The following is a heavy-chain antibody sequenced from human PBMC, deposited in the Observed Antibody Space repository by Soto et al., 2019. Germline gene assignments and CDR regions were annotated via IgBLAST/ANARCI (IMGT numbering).Heavy chain of an antibody. J-gene: IGHJ6*02. CDR2: ISSNGGST. V-gene: IGHV3-64D*08. CDR3: SLWFGELPMDV. CDR1: GFTFSSYA. Sequence: GGSLRLSCSASGFTFSSYAMHWVRQAPGKGLEYVSAISSNGGSTYYADSVKGRFTISRDNSKNTLYLQMSSLRAEDTAVYYCSLWFGELPMDVWGQGTTVTVSS. D-gene: IGHD3-10*01.